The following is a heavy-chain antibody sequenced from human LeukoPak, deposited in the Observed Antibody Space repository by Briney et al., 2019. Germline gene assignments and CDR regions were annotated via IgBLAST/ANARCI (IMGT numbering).Heavy chain of an antibody. Sequence: ASVKVSCKASGYTFSSYSIHWVRQAPGQRLEWMGWINAGKGNIKYSQKFEGRVNFTRDTSANTAYMELGDLRSEDTAVYYCARDGVTWFAIVPALAVNWFDPWGQGTLVTVSS. V-gene: IGHV1-3*01. CDR3: ARDGVTWFAIVPALAVNWFDP. J-gene: IGHJ5*02. CDR2: INAGKGNI. D-gene: IGHD2-2*01. CDR1: GYTFSSYS.